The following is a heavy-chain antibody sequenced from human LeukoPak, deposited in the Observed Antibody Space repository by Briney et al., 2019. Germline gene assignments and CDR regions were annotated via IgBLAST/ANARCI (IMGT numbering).Heavy chain of an antibody. J-gene: IGHJ6*03. CDR3: ARSEQFPYYMDV. Sequence: ASLKVSCKASAYTFTGFYMHWVRQAPGQGLGWMGWIYPNSGGTNYAQKFQGRVTMTRDTSISTAYMELSRLRSDDTAVYYCARSEQFPYYMDVWGKGTTVTISS. CDR1: AYTFTGFY. V-gene: IGHV1-2*02. CDR2: IYPNSGGT. D-gene: IGHD6-19*01.